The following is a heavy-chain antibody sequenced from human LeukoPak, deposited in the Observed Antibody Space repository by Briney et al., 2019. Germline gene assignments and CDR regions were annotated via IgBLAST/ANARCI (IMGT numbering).Heavy chain of an antibody. V-gene: IGHV1-3*01. CDR3: ARDLWDIVVAGVDTATGIFDY. J-gene: IGHJ4*02. D-gene: IGHD2-2*01. CDR2: INAGNGNT. CDR1: GYTFTSYA. Sequence: ASVKVSCKASGYTFTSYAMHWVRRAPGQRLEWMGWINAGNGNTKYSQKFQGRVTITRDTSASTAYMELSSLRSEDTAVYYCARDLWDIVVAGVDTATGIFDYWGQGTLVTVSS.